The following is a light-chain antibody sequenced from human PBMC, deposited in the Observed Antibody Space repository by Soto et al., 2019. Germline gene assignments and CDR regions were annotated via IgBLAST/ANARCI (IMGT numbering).Light chain of an antibody. CDR1: QSPLHSDGYNY. CDR3: MQALQTPT. V-gene: IGKV2-28*01. Sequence: ESVMSQSPLSLPVTPGEPASISCRSSQSPLHSDGYNYLAWYLQKPGHSPQLLIDLASSRASGVPDRFSGSGSGTDFTLKISRVEAEDVGVYYCMQALQTPTFGGGTKVDIK. J-gene: IGKJ4*01. CDR2: LAS.